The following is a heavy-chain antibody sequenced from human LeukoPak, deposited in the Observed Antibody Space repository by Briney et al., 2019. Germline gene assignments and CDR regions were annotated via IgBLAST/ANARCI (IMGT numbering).Heavy chain of an antibody. Sequence: KPSETLSLTCAVYGESFSGYYWSWIRQPPGKGLEWIGETNHSGSTNYNPSLKSRVTISVDTSKNEFSLKLSSVTAADTAVYYCARVAVAFDYWGQGTLVTVSS. D-gene: IGHD6-19*01. V-gene: IGHV4-34*01. CDR3: ARVAVAFDY. CDR1: GESFSGYY. J-gene: IGHJ4*02. CDR2: TNHSGST.